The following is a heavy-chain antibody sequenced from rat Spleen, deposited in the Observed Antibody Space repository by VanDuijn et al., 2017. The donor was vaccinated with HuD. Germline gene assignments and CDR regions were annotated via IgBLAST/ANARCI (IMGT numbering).Heavy chain of an antibody. D-gene: IGHD1-10*01. J-gene: IGHJ3*01. CDR3: TRDGPYGNYFDY. V-gene: IGHV5-31*01. CDR2: ITTTGGSI. CDR1: GFPFNNYW. Sequence: EVQLAESGGGLVQPGGSLKISCEVSGFPFNNYWMSWIRQAPGKGLEWVASITTTGGSIYYPDSVKGRFTMSRDNTQNTLSLQMNSLRSEDTATYYCTRDGPYGNYFDYWGQGTLVTVSS.